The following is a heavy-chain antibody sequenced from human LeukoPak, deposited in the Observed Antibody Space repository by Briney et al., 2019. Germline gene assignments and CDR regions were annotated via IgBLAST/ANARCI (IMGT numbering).Heavy chain of an antibody. Sequence: SETMFLTCTVSLDSTTSNFWSWVRQPPGKGLEWIGEIHRSGSPNYKPSLQSRVTISIDRSRNQIVLELSSVTAADTAVYYCAREILGGFNPGAYWGQGTLVTVSS. J-gene: IGHJ4*02. CDR2: IHRSGSP. D-gene: IGHD1-14*01. CDR3: AREILGGFNPGAY. CDR1: LDSTTSNF. V-gene: IGHV4-4*02.